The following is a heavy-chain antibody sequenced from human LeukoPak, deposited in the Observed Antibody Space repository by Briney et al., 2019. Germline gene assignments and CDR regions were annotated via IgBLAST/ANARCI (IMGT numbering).Heavy chain of an antibody. CDR1: GGSISSGGYY. CDR2: IYYSGST. V-gene: IGHV4-31*03. D-gene: IGHD2-21*02. Sequence: PSQTLTLTCTVSGGSISSGGYYWSWICQHPGKGLEWIGYIYYSGSTNYNPSLKSRVTISVDTSKNQFSLRLSSVTAADTAVYYCAREGTAIPGYFQHWGQGTLVTVSS. CDR3: AREGTAIPGYFQH. J-gene: IGHJ1*01.